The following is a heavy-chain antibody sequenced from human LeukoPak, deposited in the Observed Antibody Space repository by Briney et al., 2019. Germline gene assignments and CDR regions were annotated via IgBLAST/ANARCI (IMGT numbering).Heavy chain of an antibody. Sequence: SETLSLTCTVSGGSISSYYWSWIRQPPGKGLERIGYIYYSGSTNYNPSLKSRVTISVDTSKNQFSLKLSSVTAADTAVYYCARSGRYCSGGSCYSGVDYWGQGTLVTVSS. V-gene: IGHV4-59*01. D-gene: IGHD2-15*01. CDR1: GGSISSYY. CDR3: ARSGRYCSGGSCYSGVDY. CDR2: IYYSGST. J-gene: IGHJ4*02.